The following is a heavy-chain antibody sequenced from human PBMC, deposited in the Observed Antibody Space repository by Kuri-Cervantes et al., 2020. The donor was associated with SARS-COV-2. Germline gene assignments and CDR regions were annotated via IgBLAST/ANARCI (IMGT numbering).Heavy chain of an antibody. CDR1: GFTFSDYY. CDR3: TTDPSIDYYYYYGMDV. J-gene: IGHJ6*02. CDR2: ISSSGSTI. D-gene: IGHD6-6*01. V-gene: IGHV3-11*01. Sequence: LSLTCAASGFTFSDYYMSWIRQAPGKGLEWVSYISSSGSTIYYADSVKGRFTISRDNAKNSLYLQMNSLKTEDTAVYYCTTDPSIDYYYYYGMDVWGQGTTVTVSS.